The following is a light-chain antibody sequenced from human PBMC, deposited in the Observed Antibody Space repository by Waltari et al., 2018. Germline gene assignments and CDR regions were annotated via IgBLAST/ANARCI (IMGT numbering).Light chain of an antibody. J-gene: IGKJ5*01. Sequence: DIQMTQSPSTLSAFVGDRVTITCRASQSISSWLAWYQQKPGKAPKLMSYKASSLESGVPSRFSGSGSGTEFTLTISSLQPDDFATYYCQQYNSYPTFGQGTRLEIK. CDR2: KAS. V-gene: IGKV1-5*03. CDR1: QSISSW. CDR3: QQYNSYPT.